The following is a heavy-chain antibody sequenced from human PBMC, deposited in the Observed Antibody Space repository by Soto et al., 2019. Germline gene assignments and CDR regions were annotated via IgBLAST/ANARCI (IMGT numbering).Heavy chain of an antibody. CDR2: TYYRSKWYN. D-gene: IGHD4-17*01. Sequence: SQTLSLTCDISGDSVSSNRGAWTWIRQSPSRSLEWLGRTYYRSKWYNEYGLSVKSRITINADTCKNQFSLQLNSVTPEDAAVYYCARWDHDYGYLDVWGLGTTVTVSS. V-gene: IGHV6-1*01. J-gene: IGHJ6*02. CDR1: GDSVSSNRGA. CDR3: ARWDHDYGYLDV.